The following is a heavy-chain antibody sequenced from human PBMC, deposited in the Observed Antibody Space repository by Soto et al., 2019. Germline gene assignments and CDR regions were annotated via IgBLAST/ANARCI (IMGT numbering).Heavy chain of an antibody. V-gene: IGHV1-69*13. CDR3: AMFGESLKYYYYGMDV. Sequence: SVKVSCKASGGTFSSYAISWVRQAPGQGLEWMGGIIPIFGTANYAQKFQGRITITADESTSTAYMELSSLRSEDTAVYYCAMFGESLKYYYYGMDVWGQGTTVTVSS. J-gene: IGHJ6*02. CDR1: GGTFSSYA. D-gene: IGHD3-10*02. CDR2: IIPIFGTA.